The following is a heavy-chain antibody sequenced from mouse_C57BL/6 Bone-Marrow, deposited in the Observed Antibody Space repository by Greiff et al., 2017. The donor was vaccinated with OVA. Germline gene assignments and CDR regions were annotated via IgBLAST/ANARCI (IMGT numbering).Heavy chain of an antibody. Sequence: QVQLQQPGAELVMPGASVKLSCKASGYTFTSYWMHWVKQRPGQGLEWIGEIDPSASYTNYNQKFKGKSTLTVDKSSSTAYMQLSSLTSEDSAVYHCAREGGLRWFAYWGQGTLVTVSA. D-gene: IGHD2-4*01. CDR1: GYTFTSYW. CDR2: IDPSASYT. V-gene: IGHV1-69*01. J-gene: IGHJ3*01. CDR3: AREGGLRWFAY.